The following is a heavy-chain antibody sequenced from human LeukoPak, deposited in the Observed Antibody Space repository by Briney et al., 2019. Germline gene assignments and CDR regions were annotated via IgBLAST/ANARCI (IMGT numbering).Heavy chain of an antibody. CDR2: IRYDGSNK. D-gene: IGHD5-18*01. J-gene: IGHJ4*02. Sequence: PGGSLRLSCAASGFTFSSYGMHWVRQAPGKGLEWVAFIRYDGSNKYYADSVKGRFTISRDNSKNTLYLQMNSLRAEDTAVYYCARASDDTATPADYWGQGTLVTVSS. CDR3: ARASDDTATPADY. V-gene: IGHV3-30*02. CDR1: GFTFSSYG.